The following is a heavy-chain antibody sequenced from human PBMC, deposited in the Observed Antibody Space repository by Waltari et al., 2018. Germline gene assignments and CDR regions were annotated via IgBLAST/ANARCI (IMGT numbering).Heavy chain of an antibody. J-gene: IGHJ4*02. CDR1: GFTFGRYW. CDR3: ARGRDRGASGPGY. CDR2: SNRDEGST. D-gene: IGHD3-10*01. V-gene: IGHV3-74*01. Sequence: EVQLVESGGGLVQPGGSLRLSCAAAGFTFGRYWMYWVRQAPGKGLVWVLGSNRDEGSTSYADSVNGRFTISRDNAKNTLYLQMNSLRAEDTAVYYCARGRDRGASGPGYWGQGTLVTVS.